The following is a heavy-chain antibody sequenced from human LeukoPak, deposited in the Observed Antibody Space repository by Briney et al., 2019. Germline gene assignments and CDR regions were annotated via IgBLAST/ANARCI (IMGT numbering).Heavy chain of an antibody. CDR3: ARSPGYSYGPVRYYYGMDV. Sequence: PGGSLRLSCAASGFPVSSNYMSWVRQAPGKGLEWVSVFYSGGSTYYADSVKGRFTISRDNSKNTLYLQMNSLRAEDTAVYYCARSPGYSYGPVRYYYGMDVWGQGTTVTVSS. D-gene: IGHD5-18*01. V-gene: IGHV3-66*01. CDR1: GFPVSSNY. CDR2: FYSGGST. J-gene: IGHJ6*02.